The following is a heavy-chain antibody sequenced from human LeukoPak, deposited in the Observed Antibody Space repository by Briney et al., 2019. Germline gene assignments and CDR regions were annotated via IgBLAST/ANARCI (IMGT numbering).Heavy chain of an antibody. CDR2: ISYDGSDK. CDR3: AKDLLRYDILTGPVNWFDP. D-gene: IGHD3-9*01. V-gene: IGHV3-30-3*01. J-gene: IGHJ5*02. CDR1: GFIFRNYA. Sequence: PGRSLRLSCAASGFIFRNYAMHWVRQAPGKGLEWVAVISYDGSDKYNADSVKGRFTISRDNSKNTLYLQMNSLRAEDTAVYYCAKDLLRYDILTGPVNWFDPWGQGTLVTVSS.